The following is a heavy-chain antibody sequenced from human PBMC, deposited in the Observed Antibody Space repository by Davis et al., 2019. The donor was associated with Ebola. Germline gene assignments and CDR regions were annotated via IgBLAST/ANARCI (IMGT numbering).Heavy chain of an antibody. CDR1: GYTFITYY. CDR2: INPGGGIT. Sequence: AASVKVSCKASGYTFITYYIHWVRQAPGQGLEWMGIINPGGGITTYAQKFQGRVTMTRDTSTSTAYMELRSLRSDDTAVYYCARDYGWVTTVTTRYYYYGMDVWGQGTTVTVSS. V-gene: IGHV1-46*01. D-gene: IGHD4-11*01. CDR3: ARDYGWVTTVTTRYYYYGMDV. J-gene: IGHJ6*02.